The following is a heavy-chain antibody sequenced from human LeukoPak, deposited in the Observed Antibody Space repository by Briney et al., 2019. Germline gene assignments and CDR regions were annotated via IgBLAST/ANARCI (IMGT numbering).Heavy chain of an antibody. V-gene: IGHV3-23*01. D-gene: IGHD6-13*01. Sequence: GGSLRLSCAASGFTFSSYAMSWVRQAPGKGLEWVSAISGSGGSTYYADSVKGRFTISRDNSKNTLYLQMNSLRAEDTAVYYCAKDQSWYGLGNWFDPWGREPWSPSPQ. CDR3: AKDQSWYGLGNWFDP. J-gene: IGHJ5*02. CDR2: ISGSGGST. CDR1: GFTFSSYA.